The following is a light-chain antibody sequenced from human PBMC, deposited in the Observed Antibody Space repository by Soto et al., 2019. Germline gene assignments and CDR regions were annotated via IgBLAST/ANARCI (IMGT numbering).Light chain of an antibody. Sequence: EIVMTQSPATLSMSPGERATLSCMASQSVRSNLAWYHQKPGQAPSLLIYAASTRATGIPARFSGSGSGTEFTLTISSLQSEDFAVYFCHQYNNWPRTFGQGTRLEI. CDR1: QSVRSN. CDR2: AAS. J-gene: IGKJ5*01. CDR3: HQYNNWPRT. V-gene: IGKV3-15*01.